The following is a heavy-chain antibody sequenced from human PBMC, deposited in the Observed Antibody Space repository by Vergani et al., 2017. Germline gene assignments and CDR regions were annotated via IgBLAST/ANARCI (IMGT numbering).Heavy chain of an antibody. D-gene: IGHD2-21*01. CDR1: GFTFSSYA. CDR2: ISGSGGST. V-gene: IGHV3-23*01. Sequence: EVQLLESGGGLVQPGGSLRLSCAASGFTFSSYAMSWVRQAPGKGLEWVSAISGSGGSTYYADSVKGRFTISRDNAKNSLYLQMNSLRAEDTAVYYCARALRSLVVIDWGQGTLVTVSS. J-gene: IGHJ4*02. CDR3: ARALRSLVVID.